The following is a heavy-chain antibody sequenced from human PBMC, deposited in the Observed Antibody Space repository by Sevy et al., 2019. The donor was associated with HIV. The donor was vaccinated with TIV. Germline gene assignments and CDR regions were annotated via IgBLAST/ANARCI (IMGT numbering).Heavy chain of an antibody. Sequence: GGSLRLSCAASGFTVSSNYMSWVRQAPGKGLEWVSVIYGGGSTYYADSVKGRFTISRDNSKNTLYLQMNSLRAEDTAVYYCARAAAGIKGGWFDPWGQGTLVTVSS. J-gene: IGHJ5*02. CDR2: IYGGGST. CDR1: GFTVSSNY. CDR3: ARAAAGIKGGWFDP. D-gene: IGHD6-13*01. V-gene: IGHV3-53*01.